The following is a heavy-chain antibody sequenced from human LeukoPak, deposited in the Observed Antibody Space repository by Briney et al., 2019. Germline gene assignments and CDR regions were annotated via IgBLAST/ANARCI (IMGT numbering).Heavy chain of an antibody. Sequence: GESLKISCKGSGYRLTNYWIAWVRQMPGKGVEWMGIIYPGDSDTRYSPSFQGQVTISVDKSISTAYLQWSSLRASHSAMYYGARLLMNEGYSYGSFFDYWGQAALVTVSS. CDR2: IYPGDSDT. D-gene: IGHD5-18*01. V-gene: IGHV5-51*01. J-gene: IGHJ4*02. CDR3: ARLLMNEGYSYGSFFDY. CDR1: GYRLTNYW.